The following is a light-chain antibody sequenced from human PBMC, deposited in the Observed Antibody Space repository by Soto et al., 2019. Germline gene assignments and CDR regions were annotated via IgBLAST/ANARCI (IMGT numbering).Light chain of an antibody. CDR2: GAS. CDR1: QSVSSSY. V-gene: IGKV3-20*01. Sequence: EIVLTQSPGTLSLSPGERATLSCRAIQSVSSSYLAWYQQKPGQAPRLLIYGASSRATGIPDRFSGSGSGTDFALTISRLEPEDFAVYYCQQYGTSPPLFPFGPGTKVDIK. J-gene: IGKJ3*01. CDR3: QQYGTSPPLFP.